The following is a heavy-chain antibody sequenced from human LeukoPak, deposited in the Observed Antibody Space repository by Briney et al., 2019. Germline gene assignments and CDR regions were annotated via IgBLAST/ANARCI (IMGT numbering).Heavy chain of an antibody. J-gene: IGHJ4*02. V-gene: IGHV4-59*01. D-gene: IGHD3-22*01. Sequence: PSETLSLSCTVSGGSISSYYWSWIRQPPGKGLEWIGYIYYSGSTNYNPSLKSRVTISVDTSKNQFSLRLSSVTAADTAVYYCARVTYYYDSSGYSHLVFDYWGQGTLVTVSS. CDR1: GGSISSYY. CDR2: IYYSGST. CDR3: ARVTYYYDSSGYSHLVFDY.